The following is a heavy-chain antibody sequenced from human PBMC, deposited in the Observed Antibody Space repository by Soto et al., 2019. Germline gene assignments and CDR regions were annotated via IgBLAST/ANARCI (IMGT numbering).Heavy chain of an antibody. V-gene: IGHV3-30*18. J-gene: IGHJ4*02. Sequence: QVQLVESGGGVVQPGRSLRLSCAASGFTFSSYGMHWVRQAPGKGLEWVAVISYDGSNKYYAYSVKGRFTISRDNSKNTLYLQMNSLRAEDTAVYYCAKVGRWLVPDYWGQGTLVTVSS. CDR1: GFTFSSYG. D-gene: IGHD6-19*01. CDR3: AKVGRWLVPDY. CDR2: ISYDGSNK.